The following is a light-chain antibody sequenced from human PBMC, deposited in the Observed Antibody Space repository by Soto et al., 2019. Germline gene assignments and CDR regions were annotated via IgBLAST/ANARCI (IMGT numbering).Light chain of an antibody. CDR1: QSVFYGSNNKNY. J-gene: IGKJ4*01. Sequence: DFVMTQSPDSLAVSLGERATINCKSSQSVFYGSNNKNYLAWYQQKPGQPPRLLINLASTRESGVPDRFSGSGSGTDFNLTISSLQAEDVAVYYCQRYYGIPLTFGGGTRVEIK. CDR3: QRYYGIPLT. CDR2: LAS. V-gene: IGKV4-1*01.